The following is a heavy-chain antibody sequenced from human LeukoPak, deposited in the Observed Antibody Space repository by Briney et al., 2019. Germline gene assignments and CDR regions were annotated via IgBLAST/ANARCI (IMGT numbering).Heavy chain of an antibody. CDR2: IYSGGGT. D-gene: IGHD1/OR15-1a*01. V-gene: IGHV3-53*01. J-gene: IGHJ4*02. CDR3: AREGLTGTIDY. Sequence: PGGSLRLSCAASGFTVSSNYMSWVRQAPGKGLEWVSVIYSGGGTYYADSVKGRFTISRDSSKNTLYLQMNSLRAEDTAVYYCAREGLTGTIDYWGQGTLVTVSS. CDR1: GFTVSSNY.